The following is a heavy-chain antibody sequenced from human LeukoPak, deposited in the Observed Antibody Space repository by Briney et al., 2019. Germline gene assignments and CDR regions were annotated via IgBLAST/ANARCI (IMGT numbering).Heavy chain of an antibody. V-gene: IGHV1-18*01. CDR1: GYTFTSYG. CDR3: ARDLHQDKGSSWHWFDP. J-gene: IGHJ5*02. D-gene: IGHD6-13*01. Sequence: ASVKVSCKASGYTFTSYGISWVRQAPGQGLEWMGWISAYNGNTNYAQKPQGRVTMTTDTSTSTAYMELRSLRSDDTAVYYCARDLHQDKGSSWHWFDPWGQGTLVTVSS. CDR2: ISAYNGNT.